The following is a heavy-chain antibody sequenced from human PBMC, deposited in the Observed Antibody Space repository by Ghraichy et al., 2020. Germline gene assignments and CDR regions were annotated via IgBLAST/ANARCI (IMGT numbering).Heavy chain of an antibody. CDR3: ARRTLLRFLEWRFQDY. D-gene: IGHD3-3*01. CDR2: INHSGST. Sequence: SETLSLTCAVYGGSFSGYYWSWIRQPPGKGLEWIGEINHSGSTNYNPSLKSRVTISVDTSKNQFSLKLSSVTAADTAVYYCARRTLLRFLEWRFQDYWGQGTLVTVSS. CDR1: GGSFSGYY. V-gene: IGHV4-34*01. J-gene: IGHJ4*02.